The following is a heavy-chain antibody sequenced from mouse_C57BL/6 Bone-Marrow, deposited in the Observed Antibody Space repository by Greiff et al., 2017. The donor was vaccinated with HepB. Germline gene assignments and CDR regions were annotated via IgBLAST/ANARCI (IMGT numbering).Heavy chain of an antibody. CDR2: IYPGDGDT. Sequence: QVQLKESGAELVKPGASVKISCKASGYAFSSYWMNWVKQRPGKGLEWIGQIYPGDGDTNYNGKFKGKATLTADKSSSTAYMQLSSLTSEDSAVYFCARYYSNLLWMDYWGQGTSVTVSS. CDR1: GYAFSSYW. D-gene: IGHD2-5*01. CDR3: ARYYSNLLWMDY. V-gene: IGHV1-80*01. J-gene: IGHJ4*01.